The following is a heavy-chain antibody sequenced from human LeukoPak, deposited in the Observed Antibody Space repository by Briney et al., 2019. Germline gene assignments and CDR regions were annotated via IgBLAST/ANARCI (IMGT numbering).Heavy chain of an antibody. CDR1: GFTFSSYS. J-gene: IGHJ4*02. Sequence: PGGSLRLSCAASGFTFSSYSMNWVRQAPGKGLEWVSSISSSSSYIYYADSVKGRFTISRDNAKNSLYLQMNSLRAEDTAVYYCARSGIPNSSSWNGWGQGTLVTVSS. V-gene: IGHV3-21*01. CDR3: ARSGIPNSSSWNG. CDR2: ISSSSSYI. D-gene: IGHD6-13*01.